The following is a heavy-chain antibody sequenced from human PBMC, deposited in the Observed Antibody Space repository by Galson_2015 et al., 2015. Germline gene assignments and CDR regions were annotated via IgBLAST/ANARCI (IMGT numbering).Heavy chain of an antibody. V-gene: IGHV4-30-4*01. Sequence: LSLPRTVSGGPISSGDYHWSWIRQPPGGGLGGIGYIYYSGSTSYNPSLKSRVTISVATTKNHFSLKLSSGTATDTAVYYCAWAHRRFGADYWGQGTLVTVSS. CDR2: IYYSGST. J-gene: IGHJ4*02. CDR3: AWAHRRFGADY. CDR1: GGPISSGDYH. D-gene: IGHD3-16*01.